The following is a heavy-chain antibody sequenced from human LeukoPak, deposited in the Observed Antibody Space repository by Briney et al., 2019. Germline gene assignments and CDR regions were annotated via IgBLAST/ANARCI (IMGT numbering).Heavy chain of an antibody. CDR3: ARGRRSSGWYNY. Sequence: SETLSLTCAVYGGSFSGYYWSWIRQPPGKGLEWIGEINHSGSTNYNPSLKSRVTISVDTSKNQFSLKLSSVTAADTAVYYCARGRRSSGWYNYWGQGTLVTVSS. CDR2: INHSGST. V-gene: IGHV4-34*01. J-gene: IGHJ4*02. CDR1: GGSFSGYY. D-gene: IGHD6-19*01.